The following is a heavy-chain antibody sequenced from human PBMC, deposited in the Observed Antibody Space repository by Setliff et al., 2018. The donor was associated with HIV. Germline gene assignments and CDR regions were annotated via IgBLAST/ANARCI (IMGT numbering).Heavy chain of an antibody. CDR2: TKHDGSEN. CDR3: HYASGSSPGY. V-gene: IGHV3-7*03. D-gene: IGHD3-10*01. Sequence: GGSLRLSCAASGFTFNRYWMSWVRQAPGKGLEWVSNTKHDGSENYYVDSVKGRFTISRDNAKNSLSLQMNSLKAEDTAVYYCHYASGSSPGYWGQGTLVTVSS. J-gene: IGHJ4*02. CDR1: GFTFNRYW.